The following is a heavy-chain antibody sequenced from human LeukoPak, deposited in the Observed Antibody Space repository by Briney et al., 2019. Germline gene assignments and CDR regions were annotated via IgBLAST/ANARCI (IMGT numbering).Heavy chain of an antibody. D-gene: IGHD3-10*01. CDR1: GDSISSGGYY. Sequence: SETLSLTCTISGDSISSGGYYWSWIRQHPGKGLEWIGYIYYSGGTYYNPSLSSRLTISVDTSKNQFSLELNFVTAADTAVYYCARGGRGSGSDYWYIDLWGRGTLVTVSS. CDR3: ARGGRGSGSDYWYIDL. CDR2: IYYSGGT. J-gene: IGHJ2*01. V-gene: IGHV4-31*03.